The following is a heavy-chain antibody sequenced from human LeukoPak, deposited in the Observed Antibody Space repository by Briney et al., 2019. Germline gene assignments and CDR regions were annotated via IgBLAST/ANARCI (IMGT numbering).Heavy chain of an antibody. CDR3: ARSPTTGLYNWFDP. V-gene: IGHV1-2*02. J-gene: IGHJ5*02. CDR1: GYTFTGYY. Sequence: GASVKVSCKASGYTFTGYYMHWVRQAPGQGLEWMGWINPNSGGTNYAQKFQGRVTMTRDTSISTAYMELSRLRSDDTAVYYCARSPTTGLYNWFDPWGQGTLVTVSS. CDR2: INPNSGGT. D-gene: IGHD4-17*01.